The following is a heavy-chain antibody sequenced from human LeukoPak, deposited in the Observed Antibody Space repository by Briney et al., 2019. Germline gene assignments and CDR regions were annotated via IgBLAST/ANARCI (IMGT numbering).Heavy chain of an antibody. CDR3: ARGHYGSGRYLYYFDY. D-gene: IGHD3-10*01. CDR2: IYYSGST. Sequence: SETLSLTCTVSGASISSYYWSWIRQPPGKGLEWIGYIYYSGSTNYNPSLKSRVTISVDTSKNQFSLKLSSVTAADTAVYYCARGHYGSGRYLYYFDYWGQGTLVTVSS. CDR1: GASISSYY. V-gene: IGHV4-59*01. J-gene: IGHJ4*02.